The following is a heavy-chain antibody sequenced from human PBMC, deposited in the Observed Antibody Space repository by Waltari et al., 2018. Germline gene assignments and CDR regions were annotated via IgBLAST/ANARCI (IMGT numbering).Heavy chain of an antibody. CDR3: ATTSYGGNSGWFDP. D-gene: IGHD4-17*01. Sequence: EVQLVQSGAEVKKPGAIVKISCKASGYTFTDYYMHWVQQAPGKGLEWMGRVEPEDGETIYAEKFQGRVTITADTSTDTAYMELSSLRSEDTAVYYCATTSYGGNSGWFDPWGQGTLVTVSS. CDR2: VEPEDGET. J-gene: IGHJ5*02. CDR1: GYTFTDYY. V-gene: IGHV1-69-2*01.